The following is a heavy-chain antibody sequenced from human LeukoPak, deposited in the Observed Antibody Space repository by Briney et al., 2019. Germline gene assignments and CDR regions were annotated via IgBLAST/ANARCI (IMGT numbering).Heavy chain of an antibody. CDR3: AELGITMIGGV. CDR2: ISSSGSTI. V-gene: IGHV3-48*03. D-gene: IGHD3-10*02. CDR1: GFTFSSYE. J-gene: IGHJ6*04. Sequence: GGSLRLSCAASGFTFSSYEMNWVRRAPGKGLERVSYISSSGSTIYYADSVKGRFTISRDNAKNSLYLQMNSLRAEDTAVYYCAELGITMIGGVWGKGTTVTISS.